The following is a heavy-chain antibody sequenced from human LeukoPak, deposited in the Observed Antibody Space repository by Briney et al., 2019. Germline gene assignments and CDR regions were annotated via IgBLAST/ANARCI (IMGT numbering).Heavy chain of an antibody. J-gene: IGHJ3*02. CDR2: FDPEDGET. Sequence: ASVKVSCKVSGYTLTELSMHWVRQAPGKGLEWMGGFDPEDGETIYAQKFQGRVTMTEDTSTDTAYMELSSLRSEDAAVYYCAIIVVVTAMGAFDIWGQGTMVTVSS. V-gene: IGHV1-24*01. CDR3: AIIVVVTAMGAFDI. D-gene: IGHD2-21*02. CDR1: GYTLTELS.